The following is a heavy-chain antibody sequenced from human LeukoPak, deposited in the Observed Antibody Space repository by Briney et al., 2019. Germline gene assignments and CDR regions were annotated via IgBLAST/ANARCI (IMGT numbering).Heavy chain of an antibody. V-gene: IGHV4-34*01. CDR1: GGSFSGDY. D-gene: IGHD2-2*01. Sequence: PSETLSLTCAVYGGSFSGDYWSWIRQPPGKGLEWIGEINHSGSTNYNPSLRSRVTISVDTSKNQFSLKLSSVTAADTAVYYCARSYAHDYWGQGTLVTVSS. CDR2: INHSGST. CDR3: ARSYAHDY. J-gene: IGHJ4*02.